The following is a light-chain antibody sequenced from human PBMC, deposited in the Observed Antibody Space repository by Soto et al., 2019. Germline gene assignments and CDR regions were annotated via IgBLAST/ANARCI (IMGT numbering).Light chain of an antibody. CDR3: GTWDSSLSAWNV. CDR1: SSNIGNNY. CDR2: DNN. V-gene: IGLV1-51*01. J-gene: IGLJ1*01. Sequence: QSVLTQPPSVSAAPGQKVTISCSGSSSNIGNNYVSWYQQLPGTAPKLLIYDNNKRPSGIPDRFSGSKSGTSATLGITGLQTGDEADYYCGTWDSSLSAWNVFGTGTKLTVL.